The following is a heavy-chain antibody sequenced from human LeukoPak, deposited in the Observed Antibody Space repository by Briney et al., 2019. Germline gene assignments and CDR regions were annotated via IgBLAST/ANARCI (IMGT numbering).Heavy chain of an antibody. Sequence: GGSLRLSCAASGFIFTGYFMSWVRQAPGKGLEWVASIKHDGSEKYYVDSVRGRFTISRDNTKNLLYLQMSSLRAGDTAVYYCARGASSGEYFDYWGQGTLVTVSS. J-gene: IGHJ4*02. V-gene: IGHV3-7*01. CDR1: GFIFTGYF. CDR3: ARGASSGEYFDY. CDR2: IKHDGSEK. D-gene: IGHD3-10*01.